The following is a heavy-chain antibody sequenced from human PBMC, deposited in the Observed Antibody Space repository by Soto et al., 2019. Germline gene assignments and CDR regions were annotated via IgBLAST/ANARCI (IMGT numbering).Heavy chain of an antibody. V-gene: IGHV3-7*01. J-gene: IGHJ4*02. Sequence: GGSLRLSCAASGFTFSSYWMSWVRQAPGKGLEWVANIKQDGSEKYYVDSVKGRFTISRDNAKNSLYLQMNSLRAEDTAVYYCAREDPYSSGLYDYWGQGTLVTVSS. CDR2: IKQDGSEK. D-gene: IGHD6-19*01. CDR3: AREDPYSSGLYDY. CDR1: GFTFSSYW.